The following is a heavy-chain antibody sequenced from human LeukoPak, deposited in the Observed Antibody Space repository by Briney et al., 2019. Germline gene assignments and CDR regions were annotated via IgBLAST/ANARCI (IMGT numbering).Heavy chain of an antibody. CDR2: INPKSGGT. J-gene: IGHJ4*02. CDR3: ARDFSTSSTWELDY. V-gene: IGHV1-2*02. D-gene: IGHD2/OR15-2a*01. Sequence: GASVKVSCKASGYTFTDYLIHWVRQAPGQGLEYMGWINPKSGGTEYAQKFLGRVTMTRDTSTSTASMELSRLRSDDTAVYLCARDFSTSSTWELDYWGQGTLVTVSS. CDR1: GYTFTDYL.